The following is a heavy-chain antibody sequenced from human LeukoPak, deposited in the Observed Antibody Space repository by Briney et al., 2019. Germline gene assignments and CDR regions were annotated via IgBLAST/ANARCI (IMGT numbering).Heavy chain of an antibody. CDR2: IYYSGTT. Sequence: SETLSLTCTVSGGSISGYYWSWIRQPPRKGLEWIGFIYYSGTTSYNPSLKSRVTISVDTSKNQFSLKLSSVTAADTAVYYCVRSSSGTYGKFDYWGQGTLVTVSS. CDR3: VRSSSGTYGKFDY. V-gene: IGHV4-59*01. D-gene: IGHD1-26*01. CDR1: GGSISGYY. J-gene: IGHJ4*02.